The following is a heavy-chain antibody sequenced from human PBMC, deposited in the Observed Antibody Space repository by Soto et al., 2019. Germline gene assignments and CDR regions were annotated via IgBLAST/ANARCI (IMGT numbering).Heavy chain of an antibody. CDR2: MFYSGLT. D-gene: IGHD2-15*01. Sequence: PSETLSLTCSVSGDSLSSSDYYWAWIRQSPGKGLEWIGSMFYSGLTYYNPSLKSRVTLSVDTSKNQFSVRLNSVTAADTAVYYCAPLSVSLSGPYGIHVWGQGTTVTVS. CDR3: APLSVSLSGPYGIHV. V-gene: IGHV4-39*01. CDR1: GDSLSSSDYY. J-gene: IGHJ6*02.